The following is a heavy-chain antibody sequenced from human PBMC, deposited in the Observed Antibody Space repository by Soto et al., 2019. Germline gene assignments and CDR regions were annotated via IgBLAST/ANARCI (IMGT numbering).Heavy chain of an antibody. D-gene: IGHD1-26*01. CDR1: GGTFSSYA. J-gene: IGHJ6*02. V-gene: IGHV1-69*06. CDR2: IIPIFGTA. CDR3: ARDRIEATNTYYYYYGMDV. Sequence: SVKVSCKASGGTFSSYAISWVRQAPGQGLEWMGGIIPIFGTANYAQKFQGRVTITADKSTSTAYMELSSLRSEDTAVYYCARDRIEATNTYYYYYGMDVWGQGTTVTVSS.